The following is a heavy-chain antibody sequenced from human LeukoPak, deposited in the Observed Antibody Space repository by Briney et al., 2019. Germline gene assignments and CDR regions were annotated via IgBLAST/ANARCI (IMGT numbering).Heavy chain of an antibody. D-gene: IGHD1-26*01. CDR3: AREVGSTGWFDP. V-gene: IGHV6-1*01. J-gene: IGHJ5*02. Sequence: PSQTLSLTCAISGDSVSSNSAAWIWIRQSPSRGLEWLGRTYYRSKWYDDYPVSVKSRITINPDTSRNYFSLQLNSVTPEDTAIYYCAREVGSTGWFDPWGQGTLVTVSS. CDR2: TYYRSKWYD. CDR1: GDSVSSNSAA.